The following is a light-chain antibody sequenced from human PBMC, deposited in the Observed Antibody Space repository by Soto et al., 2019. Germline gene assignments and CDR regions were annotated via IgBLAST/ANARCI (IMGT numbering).Light chain of an antibody. V-gene: IGLV2-14*01. CDR3: SSYTSSSTGYV. J-gene: IGLJ1*01. CDR1: SSDVGGYNY. CDR2: DIS. Sequence: QSVLTQPASVSGSPGQSITISCTGTSSDVGGYNYVSWYQQHPGKAPKLMIYDISNRPSGVSNRFSGSKSGNTASLTIFGLQAEDEADYYCSSYTSSSTGYVFGTGTKVTVL.